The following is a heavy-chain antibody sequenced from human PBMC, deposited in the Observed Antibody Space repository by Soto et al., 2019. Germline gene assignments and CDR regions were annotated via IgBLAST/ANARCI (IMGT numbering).Heavy chain of an antibody. CDR2: IWYDGSNK. CDR3: ARGHALVVVPGISYGMDV. V-gene: IGHV3-33*01. D-gene: IGHD2-2*01. Sequence: VGSLRLSCAASGFTFSSYGMHWVRQAPGKGLEWVAVIWYDGSNKYYADSVKGRFTISRDNSKNTLYLQMNSLRAEDTAVYYCARGHALVVVPGISYGMDVWDQGTTVTVSS. J-gene: IGHJ6*02. CDR1: GFTFSSYG.